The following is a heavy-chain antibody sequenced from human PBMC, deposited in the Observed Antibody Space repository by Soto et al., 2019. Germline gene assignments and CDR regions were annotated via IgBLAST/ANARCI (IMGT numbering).Heavy chain of an antibody. J-gene: IGHJ3*02. V-gene: IGHV1-69*02. Sequence: VKVSCKASGGTFSSYTISWVRQAPGQGLEWMGRIIPILGIANYAQKFQGRVTITADKSTSTAYMELSSLRSEDTAVYYCARSESIIAVAGNDAFDIWGQGTMVTVSS. D-gene: IGHD6-19*01. CDR3: ARSESIIAVAGNDAFDI. CDR2: IIPILGIA. CDR1: GGTFSSYT.